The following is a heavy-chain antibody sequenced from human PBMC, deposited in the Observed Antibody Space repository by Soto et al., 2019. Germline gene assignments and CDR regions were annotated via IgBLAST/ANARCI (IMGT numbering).Heavy chain of an antibody. CDR1: GYTVTGYY. CDR2: INPNSGGT. D-gene: IGHD6-13*01. Sequence: QVQLVQSGAEVKKPGASVKVSCKASGYTVTGYYMHWVRQAPGQGLEWMGWINPNSGGTNYAQKFQGRVNMTRDTSISTAYMELSRLRSDDTAVYYCARGWGAAANHSWFDPWGQGTLVTVSS. CDR3: ARGWGAAANHSWFDP. J-gene: IGHJ5*02. V-gene: IGHV1-2*02.